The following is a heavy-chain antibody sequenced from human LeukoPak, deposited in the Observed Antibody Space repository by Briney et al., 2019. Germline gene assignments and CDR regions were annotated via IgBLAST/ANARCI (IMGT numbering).Heavy chain of an antibody. CDR3: PRPNCSHPSSRYWNSDA. D-gene: IGHD2-15*01. CDR1: GGSIISGGSN. V-gene: IGHV4-39*07. J-gene: IGHJ2*01. CDR2: IFYSGIT. Sequence: SETLSLSCTVSGGSIISGGSNWGWIGQPPGKELEWIGSIFYSGITYYNPSLRGRVTISVNPYQNQFSLKLSSVTAPDTAVYYCPRPNCSHPSSRYWNSDAWGGGT.